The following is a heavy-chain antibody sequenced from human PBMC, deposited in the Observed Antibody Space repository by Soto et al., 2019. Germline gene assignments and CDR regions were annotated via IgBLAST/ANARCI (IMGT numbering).Heavy chain of an antibody. CDR3: AKSSSADDYGDYNDAFDI. Sequence: QVQLVESGGGVVQPGRSLRLSCAASGFTFSSYGMHWVRQAPGKGLEWVAVISYDGSNKYYADSVKGRFTISRDNSKNTLYLQMNSLRAEDTAVYYCAKSSSADDYGDYNDAFDIWGQGTMVTVSS. J-gene: IGHJ3*02. D-gene: IGHD4-17*01. CDR2: ISYDGSNK. V-gene: IGHV3-30*18. CDR1: GFTFSSYG.